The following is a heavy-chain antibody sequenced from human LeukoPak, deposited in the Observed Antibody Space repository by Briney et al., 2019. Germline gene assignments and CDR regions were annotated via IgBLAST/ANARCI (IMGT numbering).Heavy chain of an antibody. V-gene: IGHV3-48*02. J-gene: IGHJ4*02. Sequence: GGSLRLSCAASGFTFSSYSMNWVRQAPGKGLEWLSYIGSSGSPIYYADSVKGRFTISRDNANSLLYLQMNKLTDEDTAVYYCARCMTSFYYKHGGQGTLVTVSS. CDR2: IGSSGSPI. CDR3: ARCMTSFYYKH. CDR1: GFTFSSYS. D-gene: IGHD3-10*01.